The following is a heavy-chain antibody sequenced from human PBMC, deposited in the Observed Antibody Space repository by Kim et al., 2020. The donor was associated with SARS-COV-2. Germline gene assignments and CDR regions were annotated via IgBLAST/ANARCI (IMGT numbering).Heavy chain of an antibody. D-gene: IGHD2-2*01. CDR3: AKVSGDIVVVPAALGGAFDI. Sequence: FTISRDNAKNTLDLQMNSLRAEDTAVYYCAKVSGDIVVVPAALGGAFDIWGQGTMVTVSS. V-gene: IGHV3-23*01. J-gene: IGHJ3*02.